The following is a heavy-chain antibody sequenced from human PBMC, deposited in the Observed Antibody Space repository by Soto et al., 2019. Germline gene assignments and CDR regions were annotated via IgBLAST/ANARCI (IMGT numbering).Heavy chain of an antibody. D-gene: IGHD3-10*01. CDR1: GFTFSSYG. CDR3: ARDAGEVGGFDY. V-gene: IGHV3-33*01. J-gene: IGHJ4*02. CDR2: IWYDGSNK. Sequence: QVQLVESGGGVVQPGRSLRLSCAASGFTFSSYGMHWVRQAPGKGLEWVAVIWYDGSNKYYADSVKGRFTISRDNSKNTLYLQMNSLRAEDTAVYYCARDAGEVGGFDYWGQGTLVTVSS.